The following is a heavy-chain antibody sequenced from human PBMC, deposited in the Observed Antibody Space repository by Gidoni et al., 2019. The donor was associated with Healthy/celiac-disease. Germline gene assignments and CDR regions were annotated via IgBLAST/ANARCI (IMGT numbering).Heavy chain of an antibody. CDR1: GGTFSSYA. Sequence: QVQLVQSGAEVKQPGSSVKVSCKASGGTFSSYAIRWVRQAPGQGLDGMGGIIPIFGTANYAQKFQGRVTITADESTSTAYMELSSLRSEDTAVYYCARERVGVYGDKNYWFDPWGQGTLVTVSS. CDR2: IIPIFGTA. CDR3: ARERVGVYGDKNYWFDP. D-gene: IGHD4-17*01. J-gene: IGHJ5*02. V-gene: IGHV1-69*01.